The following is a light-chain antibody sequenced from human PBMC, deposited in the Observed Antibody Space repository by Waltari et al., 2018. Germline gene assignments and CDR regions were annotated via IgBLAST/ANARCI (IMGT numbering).Light chain of an antibody. J-gene: IGLJ1*01. V-gene: IGLV1-44*01. CDR2: TNQ. CDR3: AAWDDSLNGYV. Sequence: QSVLTQPPSASGTPGQRVTISCSGSSSNIGSNSVNWYQQLPGTAPKLHIYTNQQRPSGVPDRFSGSKSATSASLGISGLQSEDEADYYCAAWDDSLNGYVFGTGTKVTVL. CDR1: SSNIGSNS.